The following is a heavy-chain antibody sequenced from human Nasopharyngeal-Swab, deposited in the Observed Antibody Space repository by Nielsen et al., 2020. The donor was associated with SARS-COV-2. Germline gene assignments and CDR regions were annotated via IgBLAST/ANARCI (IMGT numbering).Heavy chain of an antibody. D-gene: IGHD3-9*01. V-gene: IGHV3-33*01. CDR3: AREGDILTGYYDAFDI. Sequence: GGSLRLSCEASGFTFSSYGMHWVRQAPGKGLEWVAVIWYDGSNKYYADSVKGRFTISRDNSKNTLYLQMNSLRAEDTAVYYCAREGDILTGYYDAFDIWGQGTMVTVSS. CDR2: IWYDGSNK. J-gene: IGHJ3*02. CDR1: GFTFSSYG.